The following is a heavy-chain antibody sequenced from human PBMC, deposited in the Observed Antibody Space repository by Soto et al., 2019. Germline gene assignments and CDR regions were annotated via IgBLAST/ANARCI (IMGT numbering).Heavy chain of an antibody. J-gene: IGHJ4*02. D-gene: IGHD6-13*01. CDR2: IYWDDDK. CDR1: GFSLSTSGGG. V-gene: IGHV2-5*02. CDR3: ARSITAAGSSFGY. Sequence: ITLKETDPTLVKPTQTLTLTCTFSGFSLSTSGGGVGWIRQPPGKALEWLAFIYWDDDKRYSRSLKSRLTSTKDTSKNQVVLTMTNRDPVDTATYYCARSITAAGSSFGYWGQGTLVTVSS.